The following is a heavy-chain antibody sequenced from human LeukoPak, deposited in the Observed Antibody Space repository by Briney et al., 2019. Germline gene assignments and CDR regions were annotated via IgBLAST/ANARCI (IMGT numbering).Heavy chain of an antibody. Sequence: SQTLSLTCAVSGGSISSGGYSWSWIRQPPGKGLEWIGYIYHSGSTYYNPSLKSRVTISVDRSKNQFSLKLSSVTAADTAVYYCARSGLGGSGLFDYWGQGTLVTVSS. D-gene: IGHD1-26*01. V-gene: IGHV4-30-2*01. CDR2: IYHSGST. CDR3: ARSGLGGSGLFDY. J-gene: IGHJ4*02. CDR1: GGSISSGGYS.